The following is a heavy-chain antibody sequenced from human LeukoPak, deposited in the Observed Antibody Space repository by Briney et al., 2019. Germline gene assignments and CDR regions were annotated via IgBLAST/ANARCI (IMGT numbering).Heavy chain of an antibody. CDR3: ARGPSWRYSTKYYFDY. Sequence: SETLSLTCAVYGGSFSGYYWSWIRQPPGKGLEWIGEINHSGSTNYDPSLKSRVTISVDTSKNQFSLKLSSVTAADTAVYYCARGPSWRYSTKYYFDYWGQGTLVTVSS. J-gene: IGHJ4*02. D-gene: IGHD6-13*01. CDR2: INHSGST. CDR1: GGSFSGYY. V-gene: IGHV4-34*01.